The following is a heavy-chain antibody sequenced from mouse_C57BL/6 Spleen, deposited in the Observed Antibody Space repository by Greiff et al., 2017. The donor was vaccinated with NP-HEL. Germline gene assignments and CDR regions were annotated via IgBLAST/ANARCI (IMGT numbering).Heavy chain of an antibody. J-gene: IGHJ3*01. Sequence: QVQLQQPGAELVKPGASVQLSCKASGYTFTSYWMQWVKQRPGQGLEWIGEIDPSDSYTNYNQKFKGKATLTVDTSSSTAYMQLSSLTSEDSAVYYCARGAQATAWFAYWGQGTLVTVSA. CDR3: ARGAQATAWFAY. V-gene: IGHV1-50*01. CDR1: GYTFTSYW. D-gene: IGHD3-2*02. CDR2: IDPSDSYT.